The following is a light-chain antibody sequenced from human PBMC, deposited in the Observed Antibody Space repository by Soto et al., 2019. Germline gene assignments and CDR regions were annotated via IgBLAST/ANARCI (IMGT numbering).Light chain of an antibody. J-gene: IGLJ2*01. V-gene: IGLV1-47*02. CDR1: SSNIGSNY. CDR2: NNN. Sequence: QSVLTQSPSASGTPGQRVTISCSGSSSNIGSNYVYWYQQLPGAAPKLLIYNNNQRPSGVPDRFSGSTSATSASLALSGLRSEDEADYYCSSYTSSSTVVFGGGTKVTVL. CDR3: SSYTSSSTVV.